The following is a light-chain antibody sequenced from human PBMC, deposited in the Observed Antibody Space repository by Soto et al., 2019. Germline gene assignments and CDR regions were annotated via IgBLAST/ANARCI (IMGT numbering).Light chain of an antibody. CDR3: QQRSNWPPIT. Sequence: EIVLTQSPATLSLSPGERATLSCRASQSVSSYLAWYRQKPGQAPRLLIYDASNRATGIPARFSGSGSGTAVTLTISSLEPEDFAVYYCQQRSNWPPITSGQGTRLEIK. CDR1: QSVSSY. V-gene: IGKV3-11*01. CDR2: DAS. J-gene: IGKJ5*01.